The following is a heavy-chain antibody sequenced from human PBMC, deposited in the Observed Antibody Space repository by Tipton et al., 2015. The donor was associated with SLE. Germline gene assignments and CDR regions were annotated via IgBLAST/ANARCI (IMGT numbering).Heavy chain of an antibody. CDR1: GGSFNNFY. J-gene: IGHJ2*01. D-gene: IGHD2-21*01. V-gene: IGHV4-34*01. CDR2: INHSGST. Sequence: TLSLTCTVYGGSFNNFYWSWIRQPPGKGLEWIGEINHSGSTSYNPSLRSRVTISVDTSKNQFSLELNSVTAADTAVYCCARGRSRRMIPTSFDYWYFDLWGRGTLVTVSP. CDR3: ARGRSRRMIPTSFDYWYFDL.